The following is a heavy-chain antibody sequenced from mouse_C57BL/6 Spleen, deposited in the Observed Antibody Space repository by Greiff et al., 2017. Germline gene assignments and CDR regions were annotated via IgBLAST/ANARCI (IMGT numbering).Heavy chain of an antibody. CDR2: IDPENGDT. D-gene: IGHD1-1*01. Sequence: VQLKESGAELVRPGASVKLSCTASGFNIKDDYMHWVKQRPEQGLEWIGWIDPENGDTEYASKFQGKATITADTSSNTAYLQLSSLTSEDTAVYYCTLITTVVAKAYWGQGTLVTVSA. J-gene: IGHJ3*01. CDR1: GFNIKDDY. V-gene: IGHV14-4*01. CDR3: TLITTVVAKAY.